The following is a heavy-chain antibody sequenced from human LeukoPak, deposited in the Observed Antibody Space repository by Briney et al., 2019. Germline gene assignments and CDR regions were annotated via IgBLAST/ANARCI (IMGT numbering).Heavy chain of an antibody. D-gene: IGHD3-10*01. CDR2: ISYDGSNK. CDR1: GFTFSSYA. Sequence: GGPLRLSCAASGFTFSSYAMHWVRQAPGKGLEWVAVISYDGSNKYYADSVKGRFTISRDNSKNTLYLQMNSLRAEDTAVYYCARSQESITMVRGVIGHAFDIWGQGTMVTVSS. J-gene: IGHJ3*02. V-gene: IGHV3-30-3*01. CDR3: ARSQESITMVRGVIGHAFDI.